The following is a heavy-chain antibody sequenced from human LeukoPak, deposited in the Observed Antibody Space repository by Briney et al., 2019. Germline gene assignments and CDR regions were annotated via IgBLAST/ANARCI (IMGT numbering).Heavy chain of an antibody. CDR2: ISGSGGNT. Sequence: GGSLRLSCAASGFTFSSYAMSWVRQAPGKGLEWVSGISGSGGNTYYADSVKGRFTISRDNSKNTLYLQMNSLRAEDTAVYYCAKDLSYNYGATKDYWGQGTLVTVSS. CDR1: GFTFSSYA. CDR3: AKDLSYNYGATKDY. D-gene: IGHD1-1*01. V-gene: IGHV3-23*01. J-gene: IGHJ4*02.